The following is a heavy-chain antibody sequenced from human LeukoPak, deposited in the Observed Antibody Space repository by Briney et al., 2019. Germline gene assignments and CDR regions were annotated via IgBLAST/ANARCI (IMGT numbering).Heavy chain of an antibody. Sequence: SETLTLTCAVYGGSFSGYYWSWIRQPPGKGLEWIGEINHSGSTNYNPSLKSRVTISVDTSKNQFSLKLSSVTAADTAVYYCARKRGYSYGPFDYWGQGTLVTVSS. CDR2: INHSGST. CDR1: GGSFSGYY. J-gene: IGHJ4*02. CDR3: ARKRGYSYGPFDY. V-gene: IGHV4-34*01. D-gene: IGHD5-18*01.